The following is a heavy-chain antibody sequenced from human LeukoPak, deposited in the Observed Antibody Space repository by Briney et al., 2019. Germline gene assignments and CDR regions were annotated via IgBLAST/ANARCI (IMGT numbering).Heavy chain of an antibody. J-gene: IGHJ4*02. CDR3: ARADDILTGFGIDY. D-gene: IGHD3-9*01. CDR2: ISSSGSTI. Sequence: GGSLRLSCAASGFTFSSYEMNWVRQAPGKGLEWVSYISSSGSTIYYADSVKGRFTISRDNAKNSLYLQMNSLRAEDTAVYYCARADDILTGFGIDYWGQGTLVTVSS. V-gene: IGHV3-48*03. CDR1: GFTFSSYE.